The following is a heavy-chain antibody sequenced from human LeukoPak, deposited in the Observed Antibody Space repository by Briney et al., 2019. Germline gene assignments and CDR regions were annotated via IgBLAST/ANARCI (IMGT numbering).Heavy chain of an antibody. D-gene: IGHD6-6*01. J-gene: IGHJ6*04. CDR1: VGSISSYY. CDR3: ARFEYSSSSGLDV. Sequence: SETLSLTCTVSVGSISSYYWSWIRQPPGKGLEWIGYIYYSGSTNYNPSLKSRVTISVDTSKNQFSLKLSSVTAADTAVYYCARFEYSSSSGLDVWGKGTTVTVSS. CDR2: IYYSGST. V-gene: IGHV4-59*01.